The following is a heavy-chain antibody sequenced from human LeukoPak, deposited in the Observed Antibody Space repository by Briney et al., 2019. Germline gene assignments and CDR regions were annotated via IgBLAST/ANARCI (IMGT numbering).Heavy chain of an antibody. V-gene: IGHV4-31*03. Sequence: SETLSLTCTVSGGSISSGGYYWSWIRQHPGKGLEWIGYIYYSGSTYYNPSLKSRVTISVDTSKNQFTLKLSSVTAADTAVYYCARGRTRVTLYYYYGMDVWGQGTTVTVSS. CDR1: GGSISSGGYY. CDR2: IYYSGST. J-gene: IGHJ6*02. CDR3: ARGRTRVTLYYYYGMDV. D-gene: IGHD4-11*01.